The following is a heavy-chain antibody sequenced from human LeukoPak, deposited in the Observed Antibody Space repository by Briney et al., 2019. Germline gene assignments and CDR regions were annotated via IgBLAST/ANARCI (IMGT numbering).Heavy chain of an antibody. CDR3: AKLAWPDI. CDR1: GFTFSSYE. V-gene: IGHV3-23*01. Sequence: PGGSLRLSCAASGFTFSSYEMNWVRQAPGKGLEWVSTITNSGSSTYYADSVKGRFTISRDNSKNTLSLQMNSLRAEDTAVYYCAKLAWPDIWGQGTMVTVSS. CDR2: ITNSGSST. J-gene: IGHJ3*02.